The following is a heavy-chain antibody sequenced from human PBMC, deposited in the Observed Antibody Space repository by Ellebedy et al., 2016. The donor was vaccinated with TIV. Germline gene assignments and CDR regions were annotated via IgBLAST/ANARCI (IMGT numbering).Heavy chain of an antibody. Sequence: GGSLRLXCAASGFTFSSYSMNWVRQAPGKGLEWVSYISSSSSTIYYADSVKGRFTISRHNAKNSLYLQMNSLRAEDTALYYCAKDIRWTGWNDEVSAFDIWGQGTMVTVSS. CDR1: GFTFSSYS. V-gene: IGHV3-48*04. D-gene: IGHD1-1*01. J-gene: IGHJ3*02. CDR2: ISSSSSTI. CDR3: AKDIRWTGWNDEVSAFDI.